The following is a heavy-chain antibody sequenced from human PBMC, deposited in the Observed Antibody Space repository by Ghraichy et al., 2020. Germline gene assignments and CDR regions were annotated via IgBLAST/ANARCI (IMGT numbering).Heavy chain of an antibody. D-gene: IGHD2-21*02. Sequence: GESLNISCTASGFTFGDYAMSWFRQAPGKGLEWVGFIRSKAYGGTTEYAASVKGRFTISRDDSKSIAYLQMNSLKTEDTAVYYCTRGCRYCGGDWYDAFDIWGQGTMVTVSS. CDR2: IRSKAYGGTT. CDR3: TRGCRYCGGDWYDAFDI. J-gene: IGHJ3*02. CDR1: GFTFGDYA. V-gene: IGHV3-49*03.